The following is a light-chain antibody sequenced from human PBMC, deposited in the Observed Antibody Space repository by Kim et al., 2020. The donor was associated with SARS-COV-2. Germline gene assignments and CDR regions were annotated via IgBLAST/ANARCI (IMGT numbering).Light chain of an antibody. Sequence: DIQMTQSPSSLSASVGDRVTITCRASQGISNYLAWYQQKPGKVPKLLIYDASTLLSGVPYRFSGSGSGTDFTLTISSLQPEDVATYYCQKYNSAPRTFGQGTKVDIK. CDR2: DAS. J-gene: IGKJ1*01. CDR1: QGISNY. CDR3: QKYNSAPRT. V-gene: IGKV1-27*01.